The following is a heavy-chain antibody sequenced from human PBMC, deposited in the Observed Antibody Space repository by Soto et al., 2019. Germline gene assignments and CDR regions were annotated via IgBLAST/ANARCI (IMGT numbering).Heavy chain of an antibody. V-gene: IGHV4-31*03. CDR2: IYYSGST. D-gene: IGHD3-22*01. J-gene: IGHJ3*02. CDR1: GGSISSGGYY. CDR3: ARSTYYYASSGPQDGAFDI. Sequence: ASETLSLTCTVSGGSISSGGYYWSWIRQHPGKGLEWIGYIYYSGSTYYNPSLKSRVTISVDTSKNQFSLKLSSVTAADTAVYYCARSTYYYASSGPQDGAFDIWGQGTMVTVSS.